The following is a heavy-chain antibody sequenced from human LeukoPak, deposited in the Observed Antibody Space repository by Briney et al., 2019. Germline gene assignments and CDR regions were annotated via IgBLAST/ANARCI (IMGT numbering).Heavy chain of an antibody. CDR3: ARDSYSSSWYNYYYYGMDV. Sequence: GGSLRLSCKVSGITFTHAYMNWVRQAPGKGLEWVAVISYDGSNKYYADSVKGRFTISRDNSKSTLYLQMNSLRAEDTAVYYCARDSYSSSWYNYYYYGMDVWGQGTTVTVSS. D-gene: IGHD6-13*01. CDR2: ISYDGSNK. CDR1: GITFTHAY. J-gene: IGHJ6*02. V-gene: IGHV3-30-3*01.